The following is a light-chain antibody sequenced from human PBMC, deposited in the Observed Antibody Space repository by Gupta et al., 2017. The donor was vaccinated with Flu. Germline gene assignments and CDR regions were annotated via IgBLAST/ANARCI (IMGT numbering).Light chain of an antibody. Sequence: DIHLTQSPPFLSASVGDTVSISCRASRGIVADLNWYQQRPGKAPKLLMYATSILENGIPSRFNGSRSGTEYTLSINDLQPEDFATYYCQQSYDMPFTFGGGTKMEV. J-gene: IGKJ4*01. CDR1: RGIVAD. CDR3: QQSYDMPFT. V-gene: IGKV1-39*01. CDR2: ATS.